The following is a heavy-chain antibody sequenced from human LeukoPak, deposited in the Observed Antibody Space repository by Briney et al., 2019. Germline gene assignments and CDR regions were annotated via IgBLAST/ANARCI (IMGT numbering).Heavy chain of an antibody. CDR1: GFTFSSYA. Sequence: PGGSLRLSCAASGFTFSSYAMSWVRQAPGKGLEWVSAISGSGGSTYYADAGKGRLTISRDNSKNTLYLQMNSLRAEDAAVYYCAKDISGDDIYDVFDIWGQGTMVTVSS. CDR2: ISGSGGST. D-gene: IGHD5-12*01. V-gene: IGHV3-23*01. J-gene: IGHJ3*02. CDR3: AKDISGDDIYDVFDI.